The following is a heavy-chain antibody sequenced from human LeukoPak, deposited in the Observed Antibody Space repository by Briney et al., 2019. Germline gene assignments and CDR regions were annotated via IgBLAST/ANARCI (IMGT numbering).Heavy chain of an antibody. CDR1: GGSISSYY. D-gene: IGHD3-10*01. CDR3: ARGPRFGELLWHWFDP. J-gene: IGHJ5*02. CDR2: IYYSGST. Sequence: PSETLSLTCAVSGGSISSYYWSWIRQPPGKGLEWIGYIYYSGSTNYNPSLKSRVTISEDTSKNQFSLKLRSVTAADTAVYYCARGPRFGELLWHWFDPWGQGTLVTVSS. V-gene: IGHV4-59*08.